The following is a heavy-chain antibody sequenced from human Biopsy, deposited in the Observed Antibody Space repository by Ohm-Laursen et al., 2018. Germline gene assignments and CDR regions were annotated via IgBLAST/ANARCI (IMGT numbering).Heavy chain of an antibody. D-gene: IGHD2-2*01. Sequence: RSLRLSCAASGFKFDNYGMNWVRQAPGKGLEWVAVIWYDGSDKYYGDSVKGRFTISRDNAKNTVDLQMNSLRAEDTAVYYCVRETPWAQIPASLSGLAWFGPWGQGTLVTVSS. V-gene: IGHV3-33*01. CDR1: GFKFDNYG. CDR3: VRETPWAQIPASLSGLAWFGP. CDR2: IWYDGSDK. J-gene: IGHJ5*02.